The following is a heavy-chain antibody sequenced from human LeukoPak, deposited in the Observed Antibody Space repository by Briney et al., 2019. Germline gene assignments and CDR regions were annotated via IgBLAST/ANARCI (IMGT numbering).Heavy chain of an antibody. J-gene: IGHJ4*02. V-gene: IGHV3-30*18. Sequence: GGSLRLSCAASGFTFSSYGMHWVRQAPGKGLEWVAVISYDGSNKYYADSVKGRFTISRDNSKNTLYLQMNNLRAEDTAVYYCAKEYCSSTSCYAGLHYFDYWGQGTLVTVSS. CDR3: AKEYCSSTSCYAGLHYFDY. CDR2: ISYDGSNK. D-gene: IGHD2-2*01. CDR1: GFTFSSYG.